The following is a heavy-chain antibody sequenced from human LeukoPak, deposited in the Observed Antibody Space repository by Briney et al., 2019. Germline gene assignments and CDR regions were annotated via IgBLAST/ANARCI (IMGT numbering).Heavy chain of an antibody. J-gene: IGHJ4*02. CDR2: IHYSGNT. CDR1: GGTISNYY. V-gene: IGHV4-59*08. D-gene: IGHD6-19*01. CDR3: ARWYSSGWTFDY. Sequence: SETLSLTCTVSGGTISNYYWNWIRQPPGKGLEWVGYIHYSGNTKYNSSLKSRATTSVDTSKNQFSLKLSSVTAADTAVYYCARWYSSGWTFDYWGQGTLVTVSS.